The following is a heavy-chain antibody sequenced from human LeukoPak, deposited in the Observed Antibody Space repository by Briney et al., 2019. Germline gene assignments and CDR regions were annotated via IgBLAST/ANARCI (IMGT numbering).Heavy chain of an antibody. Sequence: PGGSLRLSCAASEFSVGSNYMTWVRQAPGKGLEWVSLIYSGGSTYYADSVRGRFTISRDNSKNGLYLQMNSLRPEDTAIYYCAREGFTSSWLYYYYYMDVWDKGTTVTVSS. D-gene: IGHD6-13*01. CDR2: IYSGGST. V-gene: IGHV3-66*02. J-gene: IGHJ6*03. CDR3: AREGFTSSWLYYYYYMDV. CDR1: EFSVGSNY.